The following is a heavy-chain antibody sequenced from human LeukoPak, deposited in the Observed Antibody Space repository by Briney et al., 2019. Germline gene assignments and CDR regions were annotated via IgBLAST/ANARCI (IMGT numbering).Heavy chain of an antibody. V-gene: IGHV4-4*02. CDR2: IYHSGST. CDR3: ARDTASGSLPSWFDP. D-gene: IGHD3-10*01. CDR1: GGSISSSNW. J-gene: IGHJ5*02. Sequence: KSSENLSLTCAVSGGSISSSNWWSWVRQPPGKGLEWIGEIYHSGSTNYNPSLKSRVTISVDTSKNQFSLKLSSVTAADTAVYYCARDTASGSLPSWFDPWGQGTLVTVSS.